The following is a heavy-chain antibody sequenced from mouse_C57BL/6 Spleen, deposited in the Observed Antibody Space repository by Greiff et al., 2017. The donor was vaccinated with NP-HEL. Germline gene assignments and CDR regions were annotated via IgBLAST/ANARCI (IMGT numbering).Heavy chain of an antibody. D-gene: IGHD1-1*01. CDR1: GYTFTSYW. CDR3: ARGSDYGSSSYAMDY. V-gene: IGHV1-59*01. CDR2: IDPSDSYT. Sequence: VQLQQPGAELVRPGPSVKLSCKASGYTFTSYWMHWVKQRPGQGLEWIGVIDPSDSYTNSNQKFKGKATLTVDTSSSTAYMQLSSLTSDDSAVYYCARGSDYGSSSYAMDYWGQGTSVTVSS. J-gene: IGHJ4*01.